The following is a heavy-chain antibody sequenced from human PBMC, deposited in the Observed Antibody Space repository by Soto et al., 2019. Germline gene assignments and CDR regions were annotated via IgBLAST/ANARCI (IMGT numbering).Heavy chain of an antibody. CDR2: IWYDGSNK. Sequence: GGSLRLSCAASGFTFSSYGMHWVRQAPGKGLEWVAVIWYDGSNKYYADSVKGRFTISRDNSKNTLYLQMNSLRAEDTAVYYCARDLFPYDSSGYYPNWGQGTLVTVSS. J-gene: IGHJ4*02. CDR3: ARDLFPYDSSGYYPN. V-gene: IGHV3-33*01. D-gene: IGHD3-22*01. CDR1: GFTFSSYG.